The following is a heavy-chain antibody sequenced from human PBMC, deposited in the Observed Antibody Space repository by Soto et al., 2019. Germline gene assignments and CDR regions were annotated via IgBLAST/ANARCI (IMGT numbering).Heavy chain of an antibody. CDR3: VKDRDSNSWPSRDV. CDR2: ISPNSGNI. V-gene: IGHV1-18*01. CDR1: GYTFTRNG. J-gene: IGHJ6*02. Sequence: QVHLVQSGAEVKKPGASVNVSSKTSGYTFTRNGISWVRQAPGQGLEWMGWISPNSGNIKYAQKLQGRVIMTTDTSTSTAYMELRSLRFDDTAVYYCVKDRDSNSWPSRDVWGPGTTVTVSS. D-gene: IGHD3-22*01.